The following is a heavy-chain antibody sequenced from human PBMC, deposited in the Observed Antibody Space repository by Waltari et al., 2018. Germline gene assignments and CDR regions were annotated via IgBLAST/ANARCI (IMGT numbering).Heavy chain of an antibody. CDR1: EFTFSNYG. CDR2: VSYDGRKE. CDR3: AKSHLLYFDWWGGMDV. Sequence: QARLVESGGGVVQPGKTLRLHCVGSEFTFSNYGMPWVRQAPGKGLEWVAVVSYDGRKEYYADSLKGRFTISRDNSKSTLYLEMNGLTVEDTATYYCAKSHLLYFDWWGGMDVWGQGTTVTVSS. V-gene: IGHV3-30*18. D-gene: IGHD3-9*01. J-gene: IGHJ6*02.